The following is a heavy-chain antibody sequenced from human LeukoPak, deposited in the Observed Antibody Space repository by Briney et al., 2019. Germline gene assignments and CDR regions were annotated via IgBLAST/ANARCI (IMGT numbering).Heavy chain of an antibody. J-gene: IGHJ4*02. CDR2: IYNGGST. D-gene: IGHD6-13*01. Sequence: TGGSLRLSCAASGFTVSNNYMSWLRQAPGKGLEWVSYIYNGGSTFYSDPVKGRFTISRDNSKNTLYLQMNSLRAEDTAVYYCARDNGAAAGNWGQGTLVTVSS. V-gene: IGHV3-53*01. CDR1: GFTVSNNY. CDR3: ARDNGAAAGN.